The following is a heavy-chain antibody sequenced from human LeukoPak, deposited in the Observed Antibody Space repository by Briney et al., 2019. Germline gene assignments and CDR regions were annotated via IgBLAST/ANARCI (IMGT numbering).Heavy chain of an antibody. Sequence: GGSLRLSCAASGFTFSSYAMSWVRQAPGKGLEWVSAISGSGGSTYYTDSVKGRFTISRDNSKNTLYLQMNSLRAEDTAVYYCASPRASSRVDFDYWGQGTLVTVSS. D-gene: IGHD6-13*01. CDR2: ISGSGGST. CDR3: ASPRASSRVDFDY. CDR1: GFTFSSYA. J-gene: IGHJ4*02. V-gene: IGHV3-23*01.